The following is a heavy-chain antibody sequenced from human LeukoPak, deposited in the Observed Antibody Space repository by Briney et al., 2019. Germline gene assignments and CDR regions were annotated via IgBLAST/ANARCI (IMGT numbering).Heavy chain of an antibody. V-gene: IGHV1-18*04. Sequence: GASVKVSCKASGYTFTSYGISRVRQAPGQGLEWMGWISAYNGNTNYAQKLQGRVTMTTDTSTSTAYMELRSLRSDDTAVYYCARASISLVVPAAKNWFDPWGQGTLVTVSS. CDR2: ISAYNGNT. CDR3: ARASISLVVPAAKNWFDP. D-gene: IGHD2-2*01. J-gene: IGHJ5*02. CDR1: GYTFTSYG.